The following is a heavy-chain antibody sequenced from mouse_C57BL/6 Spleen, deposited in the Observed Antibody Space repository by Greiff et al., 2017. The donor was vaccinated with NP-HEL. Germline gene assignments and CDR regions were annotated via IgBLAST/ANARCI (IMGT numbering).Heavy chain of an antibody. V-gene: IGHV1-63*01. D-gene: IGHD5-5*01. J-gene: IGHJ4*01. CDR1: GYTFTNYW. CDR2: IYPGGGYT. CDR3: ARSPYLNAMDY. Sequence: QVQLQQSGAELVRPGTSVKMSCKASGYTFTNYWIGWAKQRPGHGLEWIGDIYPGGGYTNYNEKVKGKATLTADKSSSTAYMQFSSLTSEDSAIYYCARSPYLNAMDYWGQGTSVTVSS.